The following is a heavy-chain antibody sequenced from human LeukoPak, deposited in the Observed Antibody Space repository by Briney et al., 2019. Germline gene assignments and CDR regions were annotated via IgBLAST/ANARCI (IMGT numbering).Heavy chain of an antibody. CDR2: INPSGGST. D-gene: IGHD3-22*01. CDR3: ARGKIGDYYYYMDV. V-gene: IGHV1-46*01. Sequence: GASVKVSCKASGYTFASYYLHWVRQAPGQGLEWMGIINPSGGSTNYAQKFQGRVTMTRNTSISTAYMELSSLRSEDTAVYYCARGKIGDYYYYMDVWGKGTTVTISS. J-gene: IGHJ6*03. CDR1: GYTFASYY.